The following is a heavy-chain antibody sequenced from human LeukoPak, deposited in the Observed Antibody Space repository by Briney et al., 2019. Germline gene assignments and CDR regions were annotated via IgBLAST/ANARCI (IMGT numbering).Heavy chain of an antibody. Sequence: SQTLSLTCTVSGGSISSGSYYWSWIRQPAGKGLEWIGRIYTSGSTNYNPSLKSRVTISVDTSKNQFSLKLSSVTAADTAVYYCARGPAYYYDSSGYQYWGQGTLVTVSS. CDR1: GGSISSGSYY. J-gene: IGHJ4*02. CDR3: ARGPAYYYDSSGYQY. D-gene: IGHD3-22*01. CDR2: IYTSGST. V-gene: IGHV4-61*02.